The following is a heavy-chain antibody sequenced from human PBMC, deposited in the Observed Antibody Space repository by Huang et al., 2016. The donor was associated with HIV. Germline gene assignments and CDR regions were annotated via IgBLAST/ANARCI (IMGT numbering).Heavy chain of an antibody. CDR2: ISYDGSSG. D-gene: IGHD2-15*01. V-gene: IGHV3-30*18. Sequence: VQPGRSLRLSCVASGFTFNNFGMHWVRQAPGTGLVWVAVISYDGSSGRYSESVKGRFTISRDNPMDTLYLQMNSLRPDDTAVYYCAKESRWYSDLDNWGQGTLVTVSS. J-gene: IGHJ4*02. CDR1: GFTFNNFG. CDR3: AKESRWYSDLDN.